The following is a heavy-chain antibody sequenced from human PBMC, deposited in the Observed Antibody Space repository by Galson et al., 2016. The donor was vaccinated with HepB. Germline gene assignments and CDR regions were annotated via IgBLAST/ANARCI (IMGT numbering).Heavy chain of an antibody. J-gene: IGHJ3*02. CDR1: GYTFTGYY. D-gene: IGHD2-15*01. Sequence: SVKVSCKASGYTFTGYYMHWVRQAPGQGLEWMGWINPDSSGTDYAQKFQGRVTMTRDTSISTAYMELSRLRSDDTAVYYCARACSGGNCFYDAFDIWGQGTMVTVSS. V-gene: IGHV1-2*02. CDR3: ARACSGGNCFYDAFDI. CDR2: INPDSSGT.